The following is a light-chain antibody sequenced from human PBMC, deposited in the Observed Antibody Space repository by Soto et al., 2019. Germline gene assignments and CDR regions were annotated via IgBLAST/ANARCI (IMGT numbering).Light chain of an antibody. J-gene: IGLJ2*01. CDR3: SSYAGSTNLI. CDR2: EVS. CDR1: GSDVGGHNY. Sequence: QSALTQPPSASGSPGQSVTISCTGTGSDVGGHNYVSWYQQYPGKAPKLMIYEVSKRPSGVPDRFSGSKSVNTASLTVSGLQSEDEADYYCSSYAGSTNLIFGGRTKVTVL. V-gene: IGLV2-8*01.